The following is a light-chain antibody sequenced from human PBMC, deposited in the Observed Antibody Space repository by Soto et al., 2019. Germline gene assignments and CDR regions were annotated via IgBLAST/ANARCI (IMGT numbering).Light chain of an antibody. Sequence: QSALTQPRSVSGSPGQSVTISCTGTRSDVGGYHYVSWYQQHPGNAPKLMIYDVSKRPSGVPDRFSGSKSGNTASLTISGLQAEDEADHYFCSHAGGYSYVCGTGTKLTVL. V-gene: IGLV2-11*01. CDR1: RSDVGGYHY. CDR2: DVS. J-gene: IGLJ1*01. CDR3: CSHAGGYSYV.